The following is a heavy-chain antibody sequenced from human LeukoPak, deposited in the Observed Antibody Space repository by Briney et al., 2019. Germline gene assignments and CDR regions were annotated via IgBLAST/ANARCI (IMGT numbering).Heavy chain of an antibody. D-gene: IGHD3-22*01. J-gene: IGHJ4*02. Sequence: GASVKVSCKASGDTFTSNGISWVRQAPGQGLEWMGWISAYNGNTIYAQKFQDRVTVTTDTSTSTAYMELRSLRSDDTAVYYCAREMGGGWLNFDYWGQGTLVTVSS. CDR2: ISAYNGNT. CDR3: AREMGGGWLNFDY. CDR1: GDTFTSNG. V-gene: IGHV1-18*01.